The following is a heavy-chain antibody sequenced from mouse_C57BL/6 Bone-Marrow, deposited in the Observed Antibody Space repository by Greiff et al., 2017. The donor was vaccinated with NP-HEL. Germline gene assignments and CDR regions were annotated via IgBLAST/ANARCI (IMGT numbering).Heavy chain of an antibody. CDR3: ARPGDYDGFFAY. Sequence: EVKVVESGGGLVKPGGSLKLSCAASGFTFSDYGMHWVRQAPEKGLEWVAYISSGSSTIYYADTVKGRFTISRDNAKNTLFLQMTSLRSEDTAMYYCARPGDYDGFFAYWGQGTLVTVSA. CDR1: GFTFSDYG. CDR2: ISSGSSTI. D-gene: IGHD2-4*01. J-gene: IGHJ3*01. V-gene: IGHV5-17*01.